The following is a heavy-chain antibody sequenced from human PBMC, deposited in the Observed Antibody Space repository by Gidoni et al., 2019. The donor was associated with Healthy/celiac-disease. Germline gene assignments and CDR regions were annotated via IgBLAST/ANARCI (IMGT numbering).Heavy chain of an antibody. J-gene: IGHJ4*02. V-gene: IGHV4-39*01. D-gene: IGHD3-9*01. CDR2: IYYSGST. CDR1: CRSLSSSSYY. Sequence: QLHLAESRPGLVTPSETLSLPCTVSCRSLSSSSYYWGWRRQPPGKGLEWIGSIYYSGSTYYNPSLKSRVTISVDTSKNQFSLKLSSVTAADTAVYYCAGSYYDILTGYKDWGQGTLVTVSS. CDR3: AGSYYDILTGYKD.